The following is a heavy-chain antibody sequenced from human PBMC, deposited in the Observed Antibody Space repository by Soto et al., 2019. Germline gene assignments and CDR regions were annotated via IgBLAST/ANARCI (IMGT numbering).Heavy chain of an antibody. D-gene: IGHD6-13*01. Sequence: GGSLRLSCAASGFTFISYSMNWVRQAPGKGLEWVSSISSSSSYIYYADSVKGRFTISRDNAKNSLYLQMNSLRAEDTAVYYCARGGVAAAGRVSYYYYGMDVWGQGTMVTVSS. J-gene: IGHJ6*02. CDR2: ISSSSSYI. V-gene: IGHV3-21*01. CDR3: ARGGVAAAGRVSYYYYGMDV. CDR1: GFTFISYS.